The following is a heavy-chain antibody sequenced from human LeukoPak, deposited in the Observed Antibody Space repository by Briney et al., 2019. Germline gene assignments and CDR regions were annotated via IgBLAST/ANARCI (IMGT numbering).Heavy chain of an antibody. Sequence: GGSLRLSCAASGFTFSSYWMSWVRQAPGKGLEWVANIKQDGSEKYYADSVKGRFTISRDNAKNSLYLQMNSLRAEDTAVYYCAIVPLATNFISDSWGQGTLVTVSS. CDR1: GFTFSSYW. CDR2: IKQDGSEK. J-gene: IGHJ4*02. D-gene: IGHD5-12*01. CDR3: AIVPLATNFISDS. V-gene: IGHV3-7*01.